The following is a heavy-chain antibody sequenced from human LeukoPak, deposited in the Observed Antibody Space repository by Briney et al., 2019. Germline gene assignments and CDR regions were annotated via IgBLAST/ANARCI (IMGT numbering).Heavy chain of an antibody. V-gene: IGHV1-2*04. J-gene: IGHJ3*02. CDR2: INPNSGGT. D-gene: IGHD6-13*01. CDR1: GYTFTGYY. Sequence: ASVKVSCKASGYTFTGYYMHWVRQAPGQGLEWMGWINPNSGGTNYAQKFQGWVTISADKSISTAYLQWGSLKASDTAMYYCARRLAAANTDAFDIWGQGTMVTISS. CDR3: ARRLAAANTDAFDI.